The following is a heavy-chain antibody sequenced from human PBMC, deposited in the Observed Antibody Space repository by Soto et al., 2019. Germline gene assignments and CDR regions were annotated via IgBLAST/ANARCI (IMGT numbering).Heavy chain of an antibody. CDR3: ARTPTP. CDR2: IYHSGIT. D-gene: IGHD1-26*01. J-gene: IGHJ5*02. V-gene: IGHV4-30-2*01. CDR1: RPSIRSAGYS. Sequence: TLSLTCALARPSIRSAGYSWSWIRQPPGTGLEWIGYIYHSGITYYNPSLMSRVTISVDRSKNQFSLKLSSVTAADTAVYYCARTPTPWGQGTLVTVS.